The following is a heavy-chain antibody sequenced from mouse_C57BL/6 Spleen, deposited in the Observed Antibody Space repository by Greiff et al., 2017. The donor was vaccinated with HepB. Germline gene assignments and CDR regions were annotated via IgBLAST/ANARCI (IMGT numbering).Heavy chain of an antibody. CDR3: ARGGYGSAGGYFDV. Sequence: QVQLQQPGAELVKPGASVKMSCKASGYTFTSYWITWVKQRPGQGLEWIGDIYPGSGSTNYNEQFKSKATLTVDTSSITAYMQLSSLTSEDSAVYYCARGGYGSAGGYFDVWGTGTTVTVSS. D-gene: IGHD1-1*01. CDR2: IYPGSGST. CDR1: GYTFTSYW. J-gene: IGHJ1*03. V-gene: IGHV1-55*01.